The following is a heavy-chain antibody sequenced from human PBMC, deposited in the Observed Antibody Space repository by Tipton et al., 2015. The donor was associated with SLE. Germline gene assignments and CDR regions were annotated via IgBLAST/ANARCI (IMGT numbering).Heavy chain of an antibody. Sequence: TLSLTCAVYGGSFSGYYWSWIRQPPGKGLEWIGEINHSGSTNYNPSLKSRVTISVDTSKNQFSLKLSSVTAADTAVHYCARGITMVRGVDYWGQGTLVTVSS. CDR1: GGSFSGYY. CDR3: ARGITMVRGVDY. D-gene: IGHD3-10*01. V-gene: IGHV4-34*01. CDR2: INHSGST. J-gene: IGHJ4*02.